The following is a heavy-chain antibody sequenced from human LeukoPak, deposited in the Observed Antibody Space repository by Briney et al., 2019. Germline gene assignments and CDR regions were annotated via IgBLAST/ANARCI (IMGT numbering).Heavy chain of an antibody. D-gene: IGHD1-26*01. CDR1: GFTFNSFA. CDR3: AREGQTHYYFDY. J-gene: IGHJ4*02. CDR2: LSGGGEIM. V-gene: IGHV3-23*01. Sequence: RTGGSLRLSCAASGFTFNSFAMSWVRQAPGKGLEWLSTLSGGGEIMDYADSAKGRFTISRDNSKNTLYLQMNGLRAEDTAIYYCAREGQTHYYFDYWGQGTLVTVSS.